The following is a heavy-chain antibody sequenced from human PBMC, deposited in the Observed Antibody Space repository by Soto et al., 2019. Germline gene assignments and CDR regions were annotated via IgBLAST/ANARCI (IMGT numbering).Heavy chain of an antibody. CDR1: GYTFTGYY. CDR3: ARGADVVVTAAVVGGYYYGMDV. J-gene: IGHJ6*02. D-gene: IGHD2-2*01. Sequence: ASVKVSCKASGYTFTGYYMHWVRQAPGQGLEWMGWINPNSGGTNYAQKFQGWVTMTRDTSISTAYMELSRLRSDDTAVYYCARGADVVVTAAVVGGYYYGMDVWGQGTMVTVSS. V-gene: IGHV1-2*04. CDR2: INPNSGGT.